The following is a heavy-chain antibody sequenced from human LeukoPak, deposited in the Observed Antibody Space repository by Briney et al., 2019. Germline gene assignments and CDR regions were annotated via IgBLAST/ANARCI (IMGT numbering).Heavy chain of an antibody. CDR3: ARTREKWQVLDY. CDR2: ISHEGSNQ. J-gene: IGHJ4*02. CDR1: GFTFSSYA. Sequence: GGSLRLSCAASGFTFSSYAMHWVRQAPGKGLEWVAVISHEGSNQYYADSVRGRFTISRDNSKNMVYLQMNSLRGEDTAVYYCARTREKWQVLDYWGQGTLVTVSS. D-gene: IGHD6-19*01. V-gene: IGHV3-30*04.